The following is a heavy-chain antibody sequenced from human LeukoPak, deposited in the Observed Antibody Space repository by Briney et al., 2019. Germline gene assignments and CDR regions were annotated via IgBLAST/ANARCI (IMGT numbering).Heavy chain of an antibody. CDR2: MYYSGTT. V-gene: IGHV4-39*01. CDR3: AKLVGTTGYFDL. Sequence: PSETLSLICTVSTGSIFSHNSYWAWVRQPPGKGLEWIVGMYYSGTTYYNPSLQSRVTMSVDMAKNHFSLNMTSVSAADTAVYFCAKLVGTTGYFDLWGRRALVTVAS. CDR1: TGSIFSHNSY. D-gene: IGHD1-1*01. J-gene: IGHJ4*02.